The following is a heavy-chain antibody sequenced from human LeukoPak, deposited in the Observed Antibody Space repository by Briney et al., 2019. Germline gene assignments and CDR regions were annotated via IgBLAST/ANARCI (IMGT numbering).Heavy chain of an antibody. CDR1: GLPLSIHC. D-gene: IGHD2/OR15-2a*01. J-gene: IGHJ6*02. CDR2: INPDGSEK. V-gene: IGHV3-7*01. Sequence: GGTLRLSCEASGLPLSIHCLTWVRQTPGKGLEWVAHINPDGSEKSYVDSARGRFTISRDNAKNSVYLQMNSLRVDDTAVYYCARGHFGLDVWGQGATVAVAS. CDR3: ARGHFGLDV.